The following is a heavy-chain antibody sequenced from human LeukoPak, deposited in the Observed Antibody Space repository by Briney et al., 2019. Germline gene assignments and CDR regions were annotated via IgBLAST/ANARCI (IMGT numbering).Heavy chain of an antibody. J-gene: IGHJ4*02. V-gene: IGHV3-7*04. CDR2: IKQDGSEK. CDR1: GFTFSSYW. Sequence: GGSLRLSCAASGFTFSSYWMSWVRQAPGKGLEWVANIKQDGSEKYYVDSVKGRFTISRDNAKNSLYLQMNSLRAEDTAVYYCARAGAVAGTRRKVYFDYWGQGTLVTVSS. CDR3: ARAGAVAGTRRKVYFDY. D-gene: IGHD6-19*01.